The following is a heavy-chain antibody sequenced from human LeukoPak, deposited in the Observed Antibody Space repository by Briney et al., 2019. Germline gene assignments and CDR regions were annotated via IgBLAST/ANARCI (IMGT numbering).Heavy chain of an antibody. V-gene: IGHV4-59*01. CDR2: IYYSGST. Sequence: PSETLSLTCTVSGGSISSYYWSWIRQPPGKGLEWIGYIYYSGSTNYNPSLKSRVTISVDTSKNQFSLKLSSVTAADTAVYYCARERVATISSGAFDIWGQGTMVTVSS. J-gene: IGHJ3*02. CDR1: GGSISSYY. CDR3: ARERVATISSGAFDI. D-gene: IGHD5-12*01.